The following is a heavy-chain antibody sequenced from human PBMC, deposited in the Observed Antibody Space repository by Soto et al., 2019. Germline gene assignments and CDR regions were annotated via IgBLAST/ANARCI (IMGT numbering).Heavy chain of an antibody. CDR3: ARHYYGSGSYYNDGAFDI. D-gene: IGHD3-10*01. J-gene: IGHJ3*02. Sequence: SETLSLTCTVSGGSISSSSYYWGWIRQPPGKGLEWIGSIYYSGSTYYNPSLKSRVTISVDTSKNQFSLKLSSVTAADTAVYYCARHYYGSGSYYNDGAFDIWGQGTMVT. CDR2: IYYSGST. CDR1: GGSISSSSYY. V-gene: IGHV4-39*01.